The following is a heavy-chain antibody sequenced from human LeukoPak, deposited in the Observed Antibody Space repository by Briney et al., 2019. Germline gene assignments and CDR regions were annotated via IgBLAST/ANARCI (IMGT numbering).Heavy chain of an antibody. J-gene: IGHJ4*02. V-gene: IGHV2-70*04. D-gene: IGHD5-12*01. Sequence: SGPTLVNPTQTLTLTCTFSGFSLSTSGMRVSWIRQPPGKALEWLARIDWDDDKFYSTSLKTRLTISKDTSKNQVVLTMTNMVPVDTATYYCARSRGYSGYDYAKFYFDYWGQGTLVTVSS. CDR2: IDWDDDK. CDR1: GFSLSTSGMR. CDR3: ARSRGYSGYDYAKFYFDY.